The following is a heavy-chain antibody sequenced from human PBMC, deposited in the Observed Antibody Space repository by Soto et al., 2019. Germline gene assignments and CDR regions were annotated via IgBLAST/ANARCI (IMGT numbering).Heavy chain of an antibody. D-gene: IGHD6-19*01. CDR1: GFSLTTSGVG. Sequence: SGPTLVNPTQTLTLTCTFSGFSLTTSGVGVGWIRQPPGKALEYLALIYWDDDKRYSPSLKNRLTITKDTSKNQVVLTMTNLDPVDTAMYYCAHRRFYHSDWDRGVFDYWGQGTLVTVSS. CDR3: AHRRFYHSDWDRGVFDY. CDR2: IYWDDDK. V-gene: IGHV2-5*02. J-gene: IGHJ4*02.